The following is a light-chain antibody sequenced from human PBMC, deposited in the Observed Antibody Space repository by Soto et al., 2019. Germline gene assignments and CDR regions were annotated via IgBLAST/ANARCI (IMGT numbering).Light chain of an antibody. CDR2: DAS. CDR3: QQYGISPRT. J-gene: IGKJ1*01. CDR1: QYVSSF. V-gene: IGKV3-11*01. Sequence: EIVLTQSPATLSLSPGERATLSCRASQYVSSFLAWYQQKAGQAPRLLIYDASHRATGIPARFSGSGSGTDFTLTISRLEPEDFAVYYCQQYGISPRTFGQGTKVDI.